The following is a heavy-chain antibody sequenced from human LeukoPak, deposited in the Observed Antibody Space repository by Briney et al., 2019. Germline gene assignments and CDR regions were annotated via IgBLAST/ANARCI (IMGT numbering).Heavy chain of an antibody. Sequence: GGSLRLSCAASGFTFSSYAMSWVRQAPGKGLEWVSAISGSGGSTYYADSVKGRFTISRDNSKNTLYLQMNSLRAEDTAVYYCAKYPRAWFGEEYFDYWGQGTLVTVSS. J-gene: IGHJ4*02. V-gene: IGHV3-23*01. D-gene: IGHD3-10*01. CDR2: ISGSGGST. CDR1: GFTFSSYA. CDR3: AKYPRAWFGEEYFDY.